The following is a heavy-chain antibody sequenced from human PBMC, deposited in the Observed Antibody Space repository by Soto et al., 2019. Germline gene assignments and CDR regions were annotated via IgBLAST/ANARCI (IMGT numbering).Heavy chain of an antibody. Sequence: PGGSLRLSCAASGFTSSSYSMNWVRQAPGKGLEWVSSISSSSSYIYYADSVKGRFTISRDNAKNSLYLQMNSLRAEDTAVYYCARPYYDFWSGSTAHFDYWGQGTLVTVSS. CDR3: ARPYYDFWSGSTAHFDY. V-gene: IGHV3-21*01. CDR1: GFTSSSYS. J-gene: IGHJ4*02. D-gene: IGHD3-3*01. CDR2: ISSSSSYI.